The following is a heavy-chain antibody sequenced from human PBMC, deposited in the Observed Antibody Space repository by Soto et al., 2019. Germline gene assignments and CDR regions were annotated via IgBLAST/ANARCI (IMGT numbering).Heavy chain of an antibody. V-gene: IGHV1-69*01. CDR2: IIPIFGSA. CDR1: GGSFSSYI. J-gene: IGHJ5*02. CDR3: AREFASNKDWFDP. Sequence: QVQLVQSGAEVKKPGSSVKVSCKASGGSFSSYIISWVRQAPGQGLEWMGEIIPIFGSANYAQRFQGRVTITADQSTSTASMDLSSLGYEDTAVYCCAREFASNKDWFDPWGKGTLVRVSS. D-gene: IGHD2-2*01.